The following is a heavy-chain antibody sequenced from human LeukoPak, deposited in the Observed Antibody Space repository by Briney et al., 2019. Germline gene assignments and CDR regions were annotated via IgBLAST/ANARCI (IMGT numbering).Heavy chain of an antibody. D-gene: IGHD6-19*01. CDR2: INAGNGNT. CDR1: GYTFTSYA. V-gene: IGHV1-3*01. CDR3: ARAGHPGYSSGWDLDY. Sequence: ASVTVSCKASGYTFTSYAMHWVRQAPGQRLEWMGWINAGNGNTKYSQKFQGRVTITRDTSASTAYMELSSLRSEDTAVYYCARAGHPGYSSGWDLDYWGQGTLVTVSS. J-gene: IGHJ4*02.